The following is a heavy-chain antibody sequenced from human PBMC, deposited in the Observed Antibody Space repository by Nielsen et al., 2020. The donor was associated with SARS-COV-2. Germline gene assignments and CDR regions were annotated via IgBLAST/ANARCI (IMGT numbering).Heavy chain of an antibody. CDR2: IYHSGST. CDR1: GGSISSSNW. D-gene: IGHD2-2*01. V-gene: IGHV4-4*02. CDR3: ARLVVPVATELNWFDP. J-gene: IGHJ5*02. Sequence: SETLSLTCAVSGGSISSSNWWSWVRQPPGKGLEWIGEIYHSGSTNYNPSLKSRVTISVDKSKNQFSLKLSSVTAADTAVYYCARLVVPVATELNWFDPWGQGTLVTVSS.